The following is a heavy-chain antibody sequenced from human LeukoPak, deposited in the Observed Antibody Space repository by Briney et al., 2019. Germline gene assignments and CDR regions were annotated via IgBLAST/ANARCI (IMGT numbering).Heavy chain of an antibody. J-gene: IGHJ4*02. D-gene: IGHD1-14*01. Sequence: PSETLSLTCAVYGGSFSGYYWSWIRQPPGKGLEWIGEINHSGSTNYNPSLKSRVTISVDTSKNQFSLKLSSVTAADTAVYYCARSEIDRGWLYQHRNYYFDYWGQGTLVTVSS. V-gene: IGHV4-34*01. CDR1: GGSFSGYY. CDR3: ARSEIDRGWLYQHRNYYFDY. CDR2: INHSGST.